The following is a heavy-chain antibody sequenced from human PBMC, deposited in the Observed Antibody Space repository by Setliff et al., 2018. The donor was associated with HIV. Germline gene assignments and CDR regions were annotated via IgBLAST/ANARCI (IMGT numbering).Heavy chain of an antibody. J-gene: IGHJ4*02. V-gene: IGHV3-21*04. Sequence: GGSLRLSCAASGFTFSNYNMNWARQAPGKGLEWVSSISYDSRFIYHADSMKGRFTISRDNAKKSLYLQMNSLRVEDTALFYCARLGYYDSSGQDMLDYWGQGTLVTVYS. D-gene: IGHD3-22*01. CDR3: ARLGYYDSSGQDMLDY. CDR2: ISYDSRFI. CDR1: GFTFSNYN.